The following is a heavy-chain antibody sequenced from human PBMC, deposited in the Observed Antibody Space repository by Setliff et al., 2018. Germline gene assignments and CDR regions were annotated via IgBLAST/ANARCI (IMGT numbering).Heavy chain of an antibody. CDR2: IKQDGSEK. CDR3: AKPSWNYVADWFDP. CDR1: GFTFSNYW. D-gene: IGHD1-7*01. V-gene: IGHV3-7*03. Sequence: GESLKISCEASGFTFSNYWMSWVRQTAGKGLEWVAYIKQDGSEKYYVDSVKGRFTISRDNAQNTLYLQMNSLRVDDTAVYYCAKPSWNYVADWFDPWGQGTLVTVSS. J-gene: IGHJ5*02.